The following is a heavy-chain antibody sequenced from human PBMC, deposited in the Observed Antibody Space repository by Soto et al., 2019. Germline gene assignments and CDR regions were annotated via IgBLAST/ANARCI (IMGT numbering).Heavy chain of an antibody. J-gene: IGHJ4*02. Sequence: GGSLRLSSAASGFTFSSYAMSWVRQAPGKGLEWVSAISGSGGSTYYADSVKGRFTISRDNSKNTLYLQMNSLRAEDTAVYYCAKAVGSSSWGSRYFDYWGQGTLVTVSS. V-gene: IGHV3-23*01. CDR2: ISGSGGST. CDR3: AKAVGSSSWGSRYFDY. CDR1: GFTFSSYA. D-gene: IGHD6-13*01.